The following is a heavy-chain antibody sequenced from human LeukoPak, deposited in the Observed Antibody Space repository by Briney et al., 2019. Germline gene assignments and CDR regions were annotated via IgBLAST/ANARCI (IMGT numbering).Heavy chain of an antibody. V-gene: IGHV4-59*04. Sequence: SETLSLTCTVSGASISSYYWSWIRQPPGKGLEWIGNIYYSGSTYYNPSLKSRVTISLDTSKNQFSLKLSSVTAADTAVYYCARRDIAARLNWFDPWGQGTLVTVSS. J-gene: IGHJ5*02. CDR2: IYYSGST. CDR3: ARRDIAARLNWFDP. D-gene: IGHD6-6*01. CDR1: GASISSYY.